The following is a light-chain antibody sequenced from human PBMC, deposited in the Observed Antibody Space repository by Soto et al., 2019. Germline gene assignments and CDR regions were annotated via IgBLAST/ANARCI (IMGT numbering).Light chain of an antibody. CDR3: QQRSNRLT. CDR2: KAS. J-gene: IGKJ4*01. V-gene: IGKV1-5*03. CDR1: QTISSW. Sequence: DIQMTQAPSALSGSVGDRVTMTCRASQTISSWLAWYQQKPGKAPKLLIYKASTLKSGVPSRFSGSGSGTDFTLTISSLEPEDFAVYYCQQRSNRLTCGGGTKGDI.